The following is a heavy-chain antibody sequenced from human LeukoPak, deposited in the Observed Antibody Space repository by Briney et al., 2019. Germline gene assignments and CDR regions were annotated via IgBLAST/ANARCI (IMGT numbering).Heavy chain of an antibody. CDR3: ARAQGYYDFWSGYYARLDFVDY. V-gene: IGHV4-30-4*01. J-gene: IGHJ4*02. CDR1: GGSISSGDYS. Sequence: NPSKTLSLTCTVSGGSISSGDYSWSWIRQPPGKGLEWIGYIYYSGSTYYNPSLKSRVTISVDTSKNQFSLKLSSVTAADTAVYYCARAQGYYDFWSGYYARLDFVDYWGQGTLVTVSS. D-gene: IGHD3-3*01. CDR2: IYYSGST.